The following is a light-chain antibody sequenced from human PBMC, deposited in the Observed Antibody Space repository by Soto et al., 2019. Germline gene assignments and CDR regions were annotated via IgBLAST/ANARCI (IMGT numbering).Light chain of an antibody. Sequence: QSVLTQPPSVSGAPGQRVTISCTGSSSNIGAGYDVHWYQQLPGTAPKLLIYGNSNRPSGVPERFSGSKSGTAASLAITGLQAEDEADYYCQSYDSSLSGSVFGEGTTLTVL. V-gene: IGLV1-40*01. J-gene: IGLJ3*02. CDR3: QSYDSSLSGSV. CDR1: SSNIGAGYD. CDR2: GNS.